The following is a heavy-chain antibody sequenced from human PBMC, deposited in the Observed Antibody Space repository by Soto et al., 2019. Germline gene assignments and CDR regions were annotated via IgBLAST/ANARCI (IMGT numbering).Heavy chain of an antibody. CDR3: ARHALTMIVVVTYFDY. V-gene: IGHV4-39*01. CDR2: IYYSENT. J-gene: IGHJ4*02. Sequence: SETLSLTCSVSGGFVSSSSYSWGWIRQSPGKGLEWIGTIYYSENTYYNPSLLSRVTISVDTSKNEFSLRLSSVTAADTALYYFARHALTMIVVVTYFDYWGQGTLVTVSS. D-gene: IGHD3-22*01. CDR1: GGFVSSSSYS.